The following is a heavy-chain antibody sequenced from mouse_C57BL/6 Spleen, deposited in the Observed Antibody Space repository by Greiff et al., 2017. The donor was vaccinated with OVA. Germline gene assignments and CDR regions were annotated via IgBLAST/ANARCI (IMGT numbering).Heavy chain of an antibody. CDR2: ISSGGSYT. CDR3: ARHGDYYGSSYPYYFDY. V-gene: IGHV5-6*01. J-gene: IGHJ2*01. CDR1: GFTFSSYG. Sequence: EVKLVESGGDLVKPGGSLKLSCAASGFTFSSYGMSWVRQTPDKRLEWVATISSGGSYTYYPDSVKGRFTISRDNAKNTLYLQMSSLKSEDTAMYYCARHGDYYGSSYPYYFDYWGQGTTLTVSS. D-gene: IGHD1-1*01.